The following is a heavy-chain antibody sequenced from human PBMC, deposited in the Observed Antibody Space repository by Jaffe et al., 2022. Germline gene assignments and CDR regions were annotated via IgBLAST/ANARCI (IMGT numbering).Heavy chain of an antibody. V-gene: IGHV3-48*03. Sequence: EVQLVESGGGLVQPGGSLRLSCAASGFTFSSYEMNWVRQAPGKGLEWVSYISSSGSTIYYADSVKGRFTISRDNAKNSLYLQMNSLRAEDTAVYYCARGKRGMIVVALLDYWGQGTLVTVSS. D-gene: IGHD3-22*01. CDR2: ISSSGSTI. J-gene: IGHJ4*02. CDR3: ARGKRGMIVVALLDY. CDR1: GFTFSSYE.